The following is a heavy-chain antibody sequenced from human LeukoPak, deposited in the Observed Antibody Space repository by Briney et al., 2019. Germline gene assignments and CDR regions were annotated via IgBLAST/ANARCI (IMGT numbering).Heavy chain of an antibody. CDR2: INPNSGGT. CDR3: AEGGHFCSGYSPFDP. Sequence: ASVKVSCKASGYTFTGYYMHWVRQAPGQGLEWMGWINPNSGGTNYAQKFQGRVTMTRDTSISTAYMELSRLRSDDTAEYYCAEGGHFCSGYSPFDPWGQGTLVTVSS. V-gene: IGHV1-2*02. J-gene: IGHJ5*02. D-gene: IGHD3-3*02. CDR1: GYTFTGYY.